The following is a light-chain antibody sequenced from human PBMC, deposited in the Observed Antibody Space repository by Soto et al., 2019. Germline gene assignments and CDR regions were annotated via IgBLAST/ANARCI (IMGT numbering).Light chain of an antibody. CDR2: NVY. J-gene: IGLJ1*01. Sequence: QSALTQPASVSGSPGQSITIFCTGTSSDIGIYNFVSWYQQHPGKAPKLMIYNVYSRPSGVSSRFSGSKSGNTASLTISGLQAEDEADYYCCSFASSSTYVFGTGTKLTVL. V-gene: IGLV2-14*03. CDR3: CSFASSSTYV. CDR1: SSDIGIYNF.